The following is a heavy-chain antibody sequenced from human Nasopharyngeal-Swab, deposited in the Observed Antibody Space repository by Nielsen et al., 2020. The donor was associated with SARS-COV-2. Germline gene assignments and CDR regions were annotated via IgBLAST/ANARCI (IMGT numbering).Heavy chain of an antibody. J-gene: IGHJ4*02. D-gene: IGHD3-10*01. CDR3: ARGALLWFGELSPDY. CDR1: GFTFSSYD. V-gene: IGHV3-13*01. Sequence: GGSLRLSCAASGFTFSSYDMHWVRQATGKGLEWVSAIGTAGDTYYPGSVKGRFTISRENAKNSLYLQMNSLRAGDTAVYYCARGALLWFGELSPDYWGQGTLVTVSS. CDR2: IGTAGDT.